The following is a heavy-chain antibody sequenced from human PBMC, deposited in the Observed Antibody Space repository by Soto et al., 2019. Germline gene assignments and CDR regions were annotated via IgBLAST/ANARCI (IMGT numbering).Heavy chain of an antibody. V-gene: IGHV1-69*13. J-gene: IGHJ4*02. CDR1: GGTFSSYA. CDR2: IIPIFGTA. D-gene: IGHD3-10*01. Sequence: SVKVSCKASGGTFSSYAISWVRQAPGQGLEWMGGIIPIFGTANYAQKFQGRVTITADESTSTAYMELSSLRSEDTAVYYCARDLHHYYGSGSYADSWGQGTLVTVSS. CDR3: ARDLHHYYGSGSYADS.